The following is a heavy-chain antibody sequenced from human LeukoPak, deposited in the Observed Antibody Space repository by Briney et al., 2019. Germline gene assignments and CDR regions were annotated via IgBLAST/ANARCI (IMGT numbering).Heavy chain of an antibody. D-gene: IGHD2-21*01. CDR1: GITLSNYG. CDR2: IRGSGGST. V-gene: IGHV3-23*01. J-gene: IGHJ4*02. Sequence: AGGSLRLSCRVSGITLSNYGMSWVRQAPGKGLEWVAGIRGSGGSTKYADSVKGRFTISRDNPKNTLYLQMTSLRAEDTAVYFCAKRGVVIRAILVGFHKEAYYFDSWGQGALVTVSS. CDR3: AKRGVVIRAILVGFHKEAYYFDS.